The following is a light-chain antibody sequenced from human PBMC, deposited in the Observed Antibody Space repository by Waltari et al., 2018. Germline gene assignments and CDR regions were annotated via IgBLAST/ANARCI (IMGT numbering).Light chain of an antibody. CDR2: TGA. V-gene: IGKV3-15*01. CDR1: QSSSTN. Sequence: ERVMTQSPDILSVSPGETVTLSCRASQSSSTNVAWYQHKPGQPPRLLIYTGATRDTGIPATLSGSGSGTEFTLTISNMQPEDFAVYFCQQYDDWPATFGQGTKVEI. CDR3: QQYDDWPAT. J-gene: IGKJ1*01.